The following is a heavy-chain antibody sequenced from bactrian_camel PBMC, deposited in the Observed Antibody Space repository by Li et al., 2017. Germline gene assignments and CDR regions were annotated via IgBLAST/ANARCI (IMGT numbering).Heavy chain of an antibody. J-gene: IGHJ6*01. CDR3: AAEIPRGDDCYSGSRFGY. D-gene: IGHD1*01. CDR1: GVFYSSYC. Sequence: VQLVESGGGSVQPGGSLRLSCAASGVFYSSYCMGWFRQRPGAEREGVANIYTGTGNTYYADSVKGRFTMSQDRAKNTVFLQMNNLKPVDTAMYYCAAEIPRGDDCYSGSRFGYAGQGTQVTVS. CDR2: IYTGTGNT. V-gene: IGHV3-2*01.